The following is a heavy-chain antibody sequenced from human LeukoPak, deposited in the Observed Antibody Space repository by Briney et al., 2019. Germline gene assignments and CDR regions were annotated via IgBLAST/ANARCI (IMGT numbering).Heavy chain of an antibody. Sequence: ESGPTLVKPTRTLTLTCTFSGFSLSTSGVGVGWIRQPPGKALEWLVLIYWNDDKRYSPSLKSRLTITKDTAKNQVVLTITNMKPVDTTTYYCAHRWAVAPTFDYWGQGILVTVSS. D-gene: IGHD6-19*01. J-gene: IGHJ4*02. CDR3: AHRWAVAPTFDY. V-gene: IGHV2-5*01. CDR1: GFSLSTSGVG. CDR2: IYWNDDK.